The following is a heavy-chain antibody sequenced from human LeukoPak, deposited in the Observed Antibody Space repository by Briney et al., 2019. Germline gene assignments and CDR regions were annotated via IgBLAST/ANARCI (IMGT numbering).Heavy chain of an antibody. V-gene: IGHV1-18*01. CDR2: ISAYNGNT. CDR3: ARGNSGYENYYYYYMDV. Sequence: ASVKVSCKASGYTFTSYGISWVRLAPGQGREWMGWISAYNGNTNYAQKLQGRVTMTTDTSTSTAYMELRSLRSDDTAVYYCARGNSGYENYYYYYMDVWGKGTTVTVSS. J-gene: IGHJ6*03. D-gene: IGHD5-12*01. CDR1: GYTFTSYG.